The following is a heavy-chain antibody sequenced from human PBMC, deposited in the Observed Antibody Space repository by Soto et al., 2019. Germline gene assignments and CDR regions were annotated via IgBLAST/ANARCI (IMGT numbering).Heavy chain of an antibody. V-gene: IGHV1-2*02. D-gene: IGHD6-13*01. J-gene: IGHJ4*02. CDR1: GYTFTGYY. CDR2: INPNSGGT. CDR3: ARVKSPRIAAAGTPDY. Sequence: QVQLVQSGAEVKKPGASVKVSCKASGYTFTGYYMHWVRQAPGQGLEWMGWINPNSGGTNYAQKCQGRVTMTRDTSISTAYMELSRLRSDDTAVYYCARVKSPRIAAAGTPDYWGQGTLVTVSS.